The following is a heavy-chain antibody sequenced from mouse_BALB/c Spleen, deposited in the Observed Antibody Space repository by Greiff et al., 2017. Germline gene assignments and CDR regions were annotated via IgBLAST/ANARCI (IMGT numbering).Heavy chain of an antibody. V-gene: IGHV5-17*02. J-gene: IGHJ4*01. CDR2: ISSGSSTI. CDR1: GFTFSSFG. D-gene: IGHD1-2*01. Sequence: EVKLVESGGGLVQPGGSRKLSCAASGFTFSSFGMHWVRQAPEKGLEWVAYISSGSSTIYYADTVKGRFTISRDNPKNTLFLQMTSLRSEDTAMYYCARDTATGAMDYWGQGTSVTVSS. CDR3: ARDTATGAMDY.